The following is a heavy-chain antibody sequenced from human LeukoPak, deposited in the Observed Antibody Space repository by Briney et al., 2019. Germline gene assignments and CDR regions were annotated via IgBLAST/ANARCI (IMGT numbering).Heavy chain of an antibody. V-gene: IGHV3-23*01. J-gene: IGHJ4*02. CDR3: AKRLSASDWFEVDY. Sequence: GGSLRLSCAASGFTFSTYAMAWVRQAPGKGLEWVSTIDSVRNTHYADSVKGRFTISRDNSKNTVHLQMNSLRAEDTAVYYCAKRLSASDWFEVDYWGQGTLVTVSS. CDR1: GFTFSTYA. D-gene: IGHD3-9*01. CDR2: IDSVRNT.